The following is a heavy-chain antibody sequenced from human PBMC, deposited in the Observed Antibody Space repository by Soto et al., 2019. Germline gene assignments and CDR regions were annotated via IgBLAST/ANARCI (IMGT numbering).Heavy chain of an antibody. J-gene: IGHJ4*02. V-gene: IGHV3-30*18. Sequence: GGSLRLSCAASGFTFSSYGMHWVRQAPGKGLEWVAVISYDGSNKYYADSVKGRFTISRDNSKNTLYLQMNSLRAEDTAVYYCAKDFYGDSTGTAFDYWGQGTLVTVSS. CDR3: AKDFYGDSTGTAFDY. CDR2: ISYDGSNK. CDR1: GFTFSSYG. D-gene: IGHD4-17*01.